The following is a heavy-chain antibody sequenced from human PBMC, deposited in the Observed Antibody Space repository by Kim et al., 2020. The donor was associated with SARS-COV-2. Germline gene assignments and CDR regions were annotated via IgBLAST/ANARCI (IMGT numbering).Heavy chain of an antibody. CDR2: IYSGGST. J-gene: IGHJ5*02. CDR3: ARDGGYCSGGSCFFWGANIPNMQKSWFDP. V-gene: IGHV3-53*01. Sequence: GGSLRLSCAASGFTVSSNYMSWVRQAPGKGLEWVSVIYSGGSTYYADSVKGRFTISRDNSTNTLYIQMNSLRAEDTAVYYCARDGGYCSGGSCFFWGANIPNMQKSWFDPWGEGTLVTVSS. CDR1: GFTVSSNY. D-gene: IGHD2-15*01.